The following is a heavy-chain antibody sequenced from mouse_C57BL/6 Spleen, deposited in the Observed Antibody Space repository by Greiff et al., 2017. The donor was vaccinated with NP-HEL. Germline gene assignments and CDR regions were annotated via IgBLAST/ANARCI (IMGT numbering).Heavy chain of an antibody. J-gene: IGHJ3*01. CDR1: GYTFTSYG. CDR3: ARCYDGYYGGFAY. V-gene: IGHV1-81*01. Sequence: VQLVESGAELARPGASVKLSCKASGYTFTSYGISWVKQRTGQGLEWIGEIYPRSGNTYYNEKCKGKATLTADKSSSTAYMELRSLTSEDSAVYFCARCYDGYYGGFAYWGQGTLVTVSA. CDR2: IYPRSGNT. D-gene: IGHD2-3*01.